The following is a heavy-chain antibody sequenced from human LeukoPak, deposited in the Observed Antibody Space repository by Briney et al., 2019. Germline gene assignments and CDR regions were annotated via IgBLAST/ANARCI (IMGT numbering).Heavy chain of an antibody. CDR1: GFPFSDDW. V-gene: IGHV3-15*01. CDR2: IKKKGDGGTT. D-gene: IGHD3-10*01. Sequence: AGSLRLSCAASGFPFSDDWMSWVRQAPGKGLEWVGRIKKKGDGGTTDYAAPVKGRFTISRDDSKNMLYLEMNNLKIEDTAVYYCTTVTMVRDYDYWGQGTLVTVSS. J-gene: IGHJ4*02. CDR3: TTVTMVRDYDY.